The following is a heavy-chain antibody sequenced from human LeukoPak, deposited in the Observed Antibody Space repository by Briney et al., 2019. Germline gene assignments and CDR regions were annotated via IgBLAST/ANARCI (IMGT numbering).Heavy chain of an antibody. Sequence: ASVKVSCKVSGYTLTELSMHWVRQAPGKGLEWMGGFDPEDGETIYAQKLQGRVTMTEDTSTDTAYMELSSLRSEDTAVYYCATEVSRGYSSSWYWFDPWGQGTLVTVPS. D-gene: IGHD6-13*01. CDR2: FDPEDGET. J-gene: IGHJ5*02. CDR3: ATEVSRGYSSSWYWFDP. CDR1: GYTLTELS. V-gene: IGHV1-24*01.